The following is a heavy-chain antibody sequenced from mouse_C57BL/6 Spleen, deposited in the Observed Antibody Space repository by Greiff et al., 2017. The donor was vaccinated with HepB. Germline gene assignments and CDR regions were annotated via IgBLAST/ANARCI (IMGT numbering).Heavy chain of an antibody. J-gene: IGHJ1*03. D-gene: IGHD1-1*01. CDR1: GYTFTSYW. CDR3: TPITTVVATDWYFDV. Sequence: VQLQQSGTVLARPGASVKMSCKTSGYTFTSYWMHWVKQRPGQGLEWIGAIYPGNSDTSYNQKFKGKAKLTAVTSASTAYMELSSLTNEDSAVYYCTPITTVVATDWYFDVWGTGTTVTVSS. CDR2: IYPGNSDT. V-gene: IGHV1-5*01.